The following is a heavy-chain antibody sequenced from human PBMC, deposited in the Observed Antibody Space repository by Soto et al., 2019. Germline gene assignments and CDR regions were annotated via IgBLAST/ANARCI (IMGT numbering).Heavy chain of an antibody. D-gene: IGHD6-6*01. V-gene: IGHV4-59*01. CDR3: ARARGIAALVSFYYYYYGMAV. CDR1: GGSISSYY. J-gene: IGHJ6*02. CDR2: IYYSGST. Sequence: QVQLQESGPGLVKPSETLSLTCTVSGGSISSYYWSWIRQPPGHGLEWIGEIYYSGSTNYNPSLQSRVTISVATSKIQFSLKLSSVTAAATAVYSCARARGIAALVSFYYYYYGMAVWGHGTTVTVSS.